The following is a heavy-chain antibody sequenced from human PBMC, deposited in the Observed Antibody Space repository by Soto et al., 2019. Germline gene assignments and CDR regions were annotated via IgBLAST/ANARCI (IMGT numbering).Heavy chain of an antibody. CDR3: AKDAGQLPDWFDP. CDR2: ISYDGSNK. D-gene: IGHD2-2*01. V-gene: IGHV3-30*18. CDR1: GFTFRNYD. Sequence: GVLRLSCAASGFTFRNYDMHWVRQAPGKGLEGVADISYDGSNKYYADSVKGRFTISRDNAKNTLYLQMNSLRAEDTAVYYCAKDAGQLPDWFDPWGQGTLVTVSS. J-gene: IGHJ5*02.